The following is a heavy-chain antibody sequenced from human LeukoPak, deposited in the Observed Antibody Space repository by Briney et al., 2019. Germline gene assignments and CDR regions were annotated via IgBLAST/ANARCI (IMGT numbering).Heavy chain of an antibody. V-gene: IGHV3-66*01. CDR2: IYTGGST. J-gene: IGHJ5*02. CDR3: YYASGSYA. Sequence: GGSLRLSCAASGFTVSSNYMSWVRQAPGKGLEWVSLIYTGGSTYYADSVKGRFIISRDSSKNTVYLRMNSLRVEDTAIYYCYYASGSYAWGQGALDTVSS. D-gene: IGHD3-10*01. CDR1: GFTVSSNY.